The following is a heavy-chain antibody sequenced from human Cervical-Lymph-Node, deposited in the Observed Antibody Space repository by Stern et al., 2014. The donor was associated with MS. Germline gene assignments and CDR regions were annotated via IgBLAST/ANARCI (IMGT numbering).Heavy chain of an antibody. J-gene: IGHJ4*02. CDR1: GYNFTTYW. CDR3: ARHCAKREQCAFDY. CDR2: IYPGDSDT. D-gene: IGHD6-19*01. V-gene: IGHV5-51*01. Sequence: EVQLVESGAEVKKPGESLKISCKGSGYNFTTYWIGWGRQMPGKGLEWMGIIYPGDSDTRYSPSFQGQVTISADKSISTAYLQWSSLKASDTAMYFCARHCAKREQCAFDYWGQGTLVTGSS.